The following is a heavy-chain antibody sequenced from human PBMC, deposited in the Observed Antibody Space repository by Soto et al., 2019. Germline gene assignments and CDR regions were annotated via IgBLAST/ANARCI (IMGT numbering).Heavy chain of an antibody. V-gene: IGHV4-34*01. CDR2: INYSGST. CDR3: ARRNYFYALDV. J-gene: IGHJ6*02. Sequence: XATLSLTCAVSGGSFSGYYWGGVRQPPGKGLEWVGEINYSGSTNYNPSLKRRATISVDTSKNQVSLKVTSVTAADTAMYYCARRNYFYALDVWGQGTTVTVSS. CDR1: GGSFSGYY.